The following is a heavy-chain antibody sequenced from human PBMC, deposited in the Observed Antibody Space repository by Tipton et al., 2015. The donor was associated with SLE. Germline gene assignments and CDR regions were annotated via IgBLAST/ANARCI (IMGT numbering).Heavy chain of an antibody. Sequence: TLSLTCTVSGGSIRSSNYYWGWIRQPPGKGLEWIGSVYYSGSTYYKPSLKSRVTISVDTSGNQFSLKLSSVTAADTAVYYCARGFPHTIAAAGYYFDYWGQGTLVTVSS. CDR1: GGSIRSSNYY. V-gene: IGHV4-39*07. CDR2: VYYSGST. CDR3: ARGFPHTIAAAGYYFDY. J-gene: IGHJ4*02. D-gene: IGHD6-13*01.